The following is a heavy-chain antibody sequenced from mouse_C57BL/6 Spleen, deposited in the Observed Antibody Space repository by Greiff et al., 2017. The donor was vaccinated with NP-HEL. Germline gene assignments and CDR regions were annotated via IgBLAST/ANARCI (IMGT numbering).Heavy chain of an antibody. Sequence: EVHLVESGGGLVKPGGSLKLSCAASGFTFSSYAMSWVRQTPEKRLEWVATISDGGSYTYYPDNVKGRFTISRDNAKNNLYLQMSHLKSEDTAMYYCARDRGNYGSSYAMDYWGQGTSVTVSS. CDR1: GFTFSSYA. V-gene: IGHV5-4*01. CDR2: ISDGGSYT. D-gene: IGHD1-1*01. J-gene: IGHJ4*01. CDR3: ARDRGNYGSSYAMDY.